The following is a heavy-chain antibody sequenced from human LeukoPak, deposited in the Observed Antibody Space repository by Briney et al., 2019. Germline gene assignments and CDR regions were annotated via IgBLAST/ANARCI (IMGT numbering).Heavy chain of an antibody. D-gene: IGHD3-3*01. CDR3: ASSHWIFGVVICLDAFDI. J-gene: IGHJ3*02. Sequence: SSVKVSCKASGGTFSSYAISWVRQAPGQGLEWMGGIIPIFGTANYAQKFQGRVTITTDESTSTAYMELSSLRSEDTAVYYCASSHWIFGVVICLDAFDIWGQGTMVTVSS. CDR2: IIPIFGTA. V-gene: IGHV1-69*05. CDR1: GGTFSSYA.